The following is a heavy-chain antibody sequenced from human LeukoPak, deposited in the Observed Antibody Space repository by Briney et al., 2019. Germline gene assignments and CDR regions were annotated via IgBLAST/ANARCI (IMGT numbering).Heavy chain of an antibody. V-gene: IGHV3-73*01. Sequence: PGGSLRLSCAASGFTFSGSSMHWVRQASGKGLEWVGRVRSKANNYATGYAASVKGRFTISRDDSKNTAYLQMNSLRAEDTAIYYCAKDPYDSNGSNYLDKWGQGTLVTVSS. CDR2: VRSKANNYAT. J-gene: IGHJ4*02. CDR3: AKDPYDSNGSNYLDK. D-gene: IGHD3-22*01. CDR1: GFTFSGSS.